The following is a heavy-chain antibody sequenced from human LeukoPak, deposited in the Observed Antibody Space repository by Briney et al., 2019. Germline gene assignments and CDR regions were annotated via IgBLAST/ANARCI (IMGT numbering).Heavy chain of an antibody. CDR3: ARIELRFLEWLIPRNYYYGMDV. J-gene: IGHJ6*02. CDR1: GFTFSSYS. V-gene: IGHV3-48*04. CDR2: ISSSSSTI. Sequence: GGSLRLSCAASGFTFSSYSMNWVRQAPGKGLEWVSYISSSSSTIYYADSVKGRFTISRDNAKNSLYLQMNSLRAEDTAVYYCARIELRFLEWLIPRNYYYGMDVWGQGTTVTVSS. D-gene: IGHD3-3*01.